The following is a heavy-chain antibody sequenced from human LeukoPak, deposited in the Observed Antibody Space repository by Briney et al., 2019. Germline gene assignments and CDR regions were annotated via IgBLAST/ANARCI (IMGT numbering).Heavy chain of an antibody. CDR2: IYPGDSDT. J-gene: IGHJ4*02. V-gene: IGHV5-51*03. Sequence: GESLKISCKGSGYSFTSYWIGWVRQMPGKGLEWMGIIYPGDSDTRYSPSFQGQVSISADKSISTAYLQWSSLKASDTAMYYCACVYYDSGGYFDYWGQGTLVTVSS. CDR1: GYSFTSYW. CDR3: ACVYYDSGGYFDY. D-gene: IGHD3-22*01.